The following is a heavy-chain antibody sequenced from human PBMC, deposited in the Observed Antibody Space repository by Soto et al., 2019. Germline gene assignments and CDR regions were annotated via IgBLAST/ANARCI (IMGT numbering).Heavy chain of an antibody. CDR3: ARAGDYCSESACDYYYYYGMDV. D-gene: IGHD3-10*01. Sequence: SETLSLTCAVYGGSFSGYYWSWIRQPPGKGLEWIGEINHSGSTNYNPSLKSRVTISVDTSKSQFSLKLSSVTAADTAVYYCARAGDYCSESACDYYYYYGMDVWGQGTTVTVSS. J-gene: IGHJ6*02. CDR2: INHSGST. V-gene: IGHV4-34*01. CDR1: GGSFSGYY.